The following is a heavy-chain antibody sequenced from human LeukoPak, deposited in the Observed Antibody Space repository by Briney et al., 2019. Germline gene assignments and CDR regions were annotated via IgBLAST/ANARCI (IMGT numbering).Heavy chain of an antibody. CDR3: AREGGSIGYYDFWSGYYMWFDY. CDR2: INPNSGGT. D-gene: IGHD3-3*01. Sequence: ASVKVSCKASGGTFNSYAISWVRQAPGQGLEWMGWINPNSGGTNYAQKFQGRVTMTRDTSISTAYMELSRLRSDDTAVYYCAREGGSIGYYDFWSGYYMWFDYWGQGTLVTVSS. V-gene: IGHV1-2*02. J-gene: IGHJ4*02. CDR1: GGTFNSYA.